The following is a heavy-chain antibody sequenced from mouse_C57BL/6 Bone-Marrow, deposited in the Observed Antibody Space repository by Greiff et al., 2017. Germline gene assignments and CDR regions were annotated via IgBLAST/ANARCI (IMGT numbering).Heavy chain of an antibody. J-gene: IGHJ2*01. CDR2: IYPGDGDT. CDR3: ARLGLRADY. V-gene: IGHV1-82*01. Sequence: QVQLQQSGPELVKPGASVKISCKASGYAFSSSWMNWVKQRPGKGLEWIGRIYPGDGDTNYNGKLKGKATLTADKSSSTAYMQLSSLTSEDSAVYFCARLGLRADYWGQGTTLTVSS. D-gene: IGHD3-1*01. CDR1: GYAFSSSW.